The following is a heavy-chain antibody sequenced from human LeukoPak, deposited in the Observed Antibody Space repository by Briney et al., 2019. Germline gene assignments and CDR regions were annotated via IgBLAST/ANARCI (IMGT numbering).Heavy chain of an antibody. D-gene: IGHD3-10*01. CDR1: GFTFSSYA. Sequence: PGGSLRLSCAASGFTFSSYAMSWVRQAPGKGLEWVSAISGSGGYTYYADSVKGRFTISRDNSKNTLYLQMNSLRPEDTAVYYCAKDSQFYYGSGIFGYWGQGTLVTVSS. CDR2: ISGSGGYT. V-gene: IGHV3-23*01. J-gene: IGHJ4*02. CDR3: AKDSQFYYGSGIFGY.